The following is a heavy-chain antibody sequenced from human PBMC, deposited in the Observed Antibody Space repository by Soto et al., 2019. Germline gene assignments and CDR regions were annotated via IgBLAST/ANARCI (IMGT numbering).Heavy chain of an antibody. D-gene: IGHD1-1*01. V-gene: IGHV3-74*01. Sequence: GGSLRLSCAASGFAFSSYWMHWVRQTPGKGPVWVSRIYNDGSRTAYADSVKGRFTISRDNAKNTMYLQMSSLTVEDTAVYYCARDLSGDTTPYFDLWGQGTLVTVSS. CDR1: GFAFSSYW. CDR2: IYNDGSRT. CDR3: ARDLSGDTTPYFDL. J-gene: IGHJ4*02.